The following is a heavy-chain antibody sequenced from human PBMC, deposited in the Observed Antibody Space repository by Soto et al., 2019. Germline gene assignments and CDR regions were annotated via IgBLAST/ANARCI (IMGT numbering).Heavy chain of an antibody. CDR3: ARAYYDFWSGYYPDYYYYMDV. CDR2: IWYDGSNK. V-gene: IGHV3-33*01. J-gene: IGHJ6*03. Sequence: GGSLRLSCAASGFTFSSYGMHWVRQAPGKGLEWVAVIWYDGSNKYYADSVKGRFTISRDNSKNTLYLQMNSLRAEDTAVYYCARAYYDFWSGYYPDYYYYMDVWGKGTTVTVSS. D-gene: IGHD3-3*01. CDR1: GFTFSSYG.